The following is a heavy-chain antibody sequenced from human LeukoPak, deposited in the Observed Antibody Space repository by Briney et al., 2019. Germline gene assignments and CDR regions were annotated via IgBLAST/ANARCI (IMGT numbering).Heavy chain of an antibody. CDR1: GYSFTSYW. J-gene: IGHJ4*02. CDR2: IYPGDSDT. CDR3: ARLGGPRYSSSWLPDY. Sequence: GESLKIFCKGSGYSFTSYWIGWVRQMPGKGLEWMGIIYPGDSDTRYSPSFQGQVTISADKSISTAYLQWSSLKASDTAMYYCARLGGPRYSSSWLPDYWGQGTLVTVSS. V-gene: IGHV5-51*01. D-gene: IGHD6-13*01.